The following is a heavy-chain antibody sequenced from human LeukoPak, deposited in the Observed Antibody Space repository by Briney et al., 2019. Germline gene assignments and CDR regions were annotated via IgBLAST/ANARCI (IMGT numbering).Heavy chain of an antibody. D-gene: IGHD3-10*02. Sequence: PSETLSLTCAVSGGSVSTGNFYWAWIRQPPGRGLEWIASIYYSGSATYNPSLKSRVTISVDTAKNQFSLKLTSVTAADTAVYYCARGPQNVFDYWGQGTLVTVSS. V-gene: IGHV4-39*07. CDR2: IYYSGSA. CDR1: GGSVSTGNFY. J-gene: IGHJ4*02. CDR3: ARGPQNVFDY.